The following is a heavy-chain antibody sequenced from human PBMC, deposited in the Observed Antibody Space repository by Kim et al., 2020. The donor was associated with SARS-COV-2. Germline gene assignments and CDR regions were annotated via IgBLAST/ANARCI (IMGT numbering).Heavy chain of an antibody. D-gene: IGHD4-4*01. CDR3: ARGPNYSPFDY. Sequence: SADAVRGRLTITRDNDKNSLYLQMNSLRAEDTAVYYCARGPNYSPFDYWGQGTLVTVSS. V-gene: IGHV3-48*03. J-gene: IGHJ4*02.